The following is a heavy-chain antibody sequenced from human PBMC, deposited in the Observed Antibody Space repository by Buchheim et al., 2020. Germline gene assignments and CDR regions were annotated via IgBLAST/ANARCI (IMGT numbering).Heavy chain of an antibody. V-gene: IGHV3-48*02. D-gene: IGHD7-27*01. Sequence: EVQLVESGGGLVQPGGSLRLSCAASGFTFSNYNMNWVRQAPGKGLECISYISTSSNTIYYADSVTGRFTISRANAKNYLYLQMNSLRDEDTAVYYCARDLTWGMRRGDYWGQGTL. CDR1: GFTFSNYN. CDR2: ISTSSNTI. CDR3: ARDLTWGMRRGDY. J-gene: IGHJ4*02.